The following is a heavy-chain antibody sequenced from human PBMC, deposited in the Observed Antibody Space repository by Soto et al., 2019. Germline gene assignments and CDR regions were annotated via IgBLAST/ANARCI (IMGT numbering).Heavy chain of an antibody. CDR3: ARDNAMDYYLYKDV. V-gene: IGHV1-3*01. D-gene: IGHD5-18*01. J-gene: IGHJ6*03. CDR2: INAGNGNT. Sequence: QVQLVQSGAEVKKPGASVKVSCKASGYTFTSYAMHWVRQAPGQRLEWMGWINAGNGNTKYSQKFQGRVTITRDTTASTAYMELSRLRSEGTAVYYWARDNAMDYYLYKDVWGKGTTVTVSS. CDR1: GYTFTSYA.